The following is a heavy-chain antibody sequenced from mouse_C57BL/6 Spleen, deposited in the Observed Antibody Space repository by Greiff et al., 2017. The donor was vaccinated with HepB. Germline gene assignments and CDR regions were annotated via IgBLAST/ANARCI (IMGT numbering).Heavy chain of an antibody. CDR1: GYTFTSYW. CDR3: ARRCGWLLRRDYAMDY. CDR2: IHPNSGST. D-gene: IGHD2-3*01. V-gene: IGHV1-64*01. J-gene: IGHJ4*01. Sequence: QVQLQQPGAELVKPGASVKLSCKASGYTFTSYWMHWVKQRPGQGLEWIGMIHPNSGSTNYNEKFKSKATLTVDKSSSTAYMQLSSLTSEDSAVYYCARRCGWLLRRDYAMDYWGQGTSVTVSS.